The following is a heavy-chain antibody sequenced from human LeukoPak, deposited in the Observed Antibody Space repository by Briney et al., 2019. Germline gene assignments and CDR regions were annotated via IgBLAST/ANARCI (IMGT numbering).Heavy chain of an antibody. V-gene: IGHV4-34*01. CDR3: ASVEDYYGSGSYPVSDY. CDR1: GGSFSGYY. D-gene: IGHD3-10*01. J-gene: IGHJ4*02. Sequence: SETLSLTCAVYGGSFSGYYWSWIRQPPGKGLEWIGKINHSGSTNYNPSLKSRVTISVDTSKNQFSLKLSSVTAADAAVYYCASVEDYYGSGSYPVSDYWGQGTLVTVSS. CDR2: INHSGST.